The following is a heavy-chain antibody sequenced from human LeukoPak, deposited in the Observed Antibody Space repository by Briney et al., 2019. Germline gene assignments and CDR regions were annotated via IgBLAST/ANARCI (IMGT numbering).Heavy chain of an antibody. D-gene: IGHD6-19*01. CDR2: IYTSGST. Sequence: SETLSLTCTVSGGSISSYYWSWIRQPAGKGLEGIGRIYTSGSTNYNPSLKSRVTMSVDTSKNQFSLKLSSVTAADTAVYYCARDSFSYSSGIDFDYWCQGTLVTVSS. J-gene: IGHJ4*02. CDR1: GGSISSYY. CDR3: ARDSFSYSSGIDFDY. V-gene: IGHV4-4*07.